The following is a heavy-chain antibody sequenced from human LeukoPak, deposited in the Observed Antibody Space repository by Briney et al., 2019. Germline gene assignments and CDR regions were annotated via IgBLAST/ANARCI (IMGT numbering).Heavy chain of an antibody. CDR1: GFTFSSYA. D-gene: IGHD3-22*01. CDR2: ISGSGGST. J-gene: IGHJ4*02. Sequence: GGSLRHSCAASGFTFSSYAMSWVRQAPGKGLEWVSAISGSGGSTYYADSVKGRFTISRDFSKNTVFLHMNSLRAEDTAMYYCARGDDSGYYDYFDYWGQGALVTVSS. CDR3: ARGDDSGYYDYFDY. V-gene: IGHV3-23*01.